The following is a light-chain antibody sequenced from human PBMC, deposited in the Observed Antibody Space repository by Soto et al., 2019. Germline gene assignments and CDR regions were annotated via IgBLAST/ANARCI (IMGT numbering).Light chain of an antibody. Sequence: EIVMTQSPATLSVSPGERATLSCRASQSVSNNLAWYHQKPVQAPRLLIYGSSTRATGLPGSFSGSASGNDFTLTISRLEPEDFALYYCQHYGSSPTFGQGTKVDIK. CDR1: QSVSNN. V-gene: IGKV3-20*01. J-gene: IGKJ1*01. CDR2: GSS. CDR3: QHYGSSPT.